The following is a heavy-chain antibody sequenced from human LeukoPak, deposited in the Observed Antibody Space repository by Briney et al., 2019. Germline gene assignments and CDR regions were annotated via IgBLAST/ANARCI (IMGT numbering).Heavy chain of an antibody. D-gene: IGHD3-10*01. CDR2: IGSSSGLI. Sequence: GGSLRLSCAASGFTFSSYAMHWVRQAPGKGLEWVSYIGSSSGLIYYADSVKGRFTISRDNAKNSLSLQMNSLRAEDTAVYYCARDHNYYGSGSSHYYYYYMDVWGKGTTVTVSS. V-gene: IGHV3-48*01. CDR1: GFTFSSYA. CDR3: ARDHNYYGSGSSHYYYYYMDV. J-gene: IGHJ6*03.